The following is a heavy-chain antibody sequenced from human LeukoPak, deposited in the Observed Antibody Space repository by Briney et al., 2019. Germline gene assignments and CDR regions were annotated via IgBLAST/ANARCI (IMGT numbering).Heavy chain of an antibody. Sequence: PSETLSLTCTVSGDSISNYYWSWIRQPAGKGLEWIGRIYTSSTTNYNPSLKSRVTMSLDTSKNQFSLKLTSVTAADTAVYYCARGVGGAFDAFDIWGQGTMVTVSS. V-gene: IGHV4-4*07. CDR3: ARGVGGAFDAFDI. D-gene: IGHD2-21*01. J-gene: IGHJ3*02. CDR2: IYTSSTT. CDR1: GDSISNYY.